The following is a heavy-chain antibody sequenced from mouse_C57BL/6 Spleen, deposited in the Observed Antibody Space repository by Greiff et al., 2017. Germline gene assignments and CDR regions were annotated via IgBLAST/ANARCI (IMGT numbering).Heavy chain of an antibody. CDR2: ISSGSSTI. J-gene: IGHJ2*01. V-gene: IGHV5-17*01. Sequence: EVKLVESGGGLVKPGGSLKLSCAASGFTFSDYGMHWVRQAPEKGLEWVAYISSGSSTIYYADTVKGRFTISRDNAKNTLFLQMTSLRSEDMAMYYCARRQSPTITTLALDYWGQGTTLTVSS. CDR1: GFTFSDYG. D-gene: IGHD1-1*01. CDR3: ARRQSPTITTLALDY.